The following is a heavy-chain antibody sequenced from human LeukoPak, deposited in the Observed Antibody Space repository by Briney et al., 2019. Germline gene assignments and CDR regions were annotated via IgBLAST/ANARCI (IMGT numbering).Heavy chain of an antibody. CDR3: AKDRSSTSFYYYYYMDV. CDR1: GFTFSSYA. CDR2: ISGSGGST. D-gene: IGHD2-2*01. Sequence: GSLRLSCAASGFTFSSYAMSWVRQAPGKGLEWVSAISGSGGSTYYADSVKGRVTISRDNSKNTLYLQMNSLRAEDTAVYYCAKDRSSTSFYYYYYMDVWGKGTTVTVSS. V-gene: IGHV3-23*01. J-gene: IGHJ6*03.